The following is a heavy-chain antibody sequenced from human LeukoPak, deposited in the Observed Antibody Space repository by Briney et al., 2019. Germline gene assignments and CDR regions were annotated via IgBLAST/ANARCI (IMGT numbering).Heavy chain of an antibody. V-gene: IGHV1-18*01. CDR2: ISAYNGNT. CDR3: ARTRGYDFWSGYYPPYYYYYYMDV. Sequence: ASVKVSCKASGYTFTSYGISWVRQAPGQGLEWMGWISAYNGNTNYAQKLQGRVTMTTDTSTSTAYMELRSLRSDDTAVYYCARTRGYDFWSGYYPPYYYYYYMDVWGKGTTVTVSS. D-gene: IGHD3-3*01. J-gene: IGHJ6*03. CDR1: GYTFTSYG.